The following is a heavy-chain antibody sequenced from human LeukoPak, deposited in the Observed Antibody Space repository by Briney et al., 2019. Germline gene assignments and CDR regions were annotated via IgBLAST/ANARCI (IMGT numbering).Heavy chain of an antibody. D-gene: IGHD2/OR15-2a*01. V-gene: IGHV3-48*03. CDR2: ISSSGTTI. Sequence: GGSLRLFCAASGFIFSSYEMNWVRQAPGKGLEWVSYISSSGTTIYYADSVKGRFTLSGDNAKNSLYPQMNSLRAEDTAVYYCARARSRSSPFLFDYWGQGTLLTVSS. CDR1: GFIFSSYE. CDR3: ARARSRSSPFLFDY. J-gene: IGHJ4*02.